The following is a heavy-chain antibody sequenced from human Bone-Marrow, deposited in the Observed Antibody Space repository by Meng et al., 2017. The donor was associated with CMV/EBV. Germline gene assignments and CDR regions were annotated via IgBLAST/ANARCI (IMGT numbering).Heavy chain of an antibody. Sequence: GSLRLSCTVSGGSISSSSYYWGWIRQPPGKGLEWIGSIYYSGSTYYNPSLKSRVTISVDTSKKQFSLKLSSVTAADTAVYYCARGGNSGLIYWVQGTLVTVPS. CDR2: IYYSGST. V-gene: IGHV4-39*07. J-gene: IGHJ4*02. CDR1: GGSISSSSYY. CDR3: ARGGNSGLIY. D-gene: IGHD1-7*01.